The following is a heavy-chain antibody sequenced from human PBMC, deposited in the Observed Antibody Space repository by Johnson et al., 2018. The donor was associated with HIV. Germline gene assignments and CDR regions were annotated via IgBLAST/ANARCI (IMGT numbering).Heavy chain of an antibody. J-gene: IGHJ3*01. CDR3: ARVRNSYGSGTLGDEALDL. CDR2: TPGGDGGP. CDR1: GFKYAAS. D-gene: IGHD3-10*01. V-gene: IGHV3-23*04. Sequence: VQLVESGGGLVQPGGSLRVSCAASGFKYAASGLAFSNYAVKWVSHTPGGDGGPSFADSVRGRYIIPRDNSKNTLYLQMKSLRPEDTAVYYCARVRNSYGSGTLGDEALDLWGQGTMVTVSS.